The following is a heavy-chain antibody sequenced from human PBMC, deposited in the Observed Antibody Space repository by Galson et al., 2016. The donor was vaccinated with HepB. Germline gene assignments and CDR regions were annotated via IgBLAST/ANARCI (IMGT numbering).Heavy chain of an antibody. CDR2: IYHDGSTK. D-gene: IGHD5-18*01. V-gene: IGHV3-33*08. Sequence: SLRLSCAASGFTFSSYGMHWVRQAPGKGLEWVAIIYHDGSTKSYADSVRGRFAISRDNAKNSLYLRMNSLRDEDTAVYYCARDPHSLDYWGQGTLVTVSS. CDR1: GFTFSSYG. J-gene: IGHJ4*02. CDR3: ARDPHSLDY.